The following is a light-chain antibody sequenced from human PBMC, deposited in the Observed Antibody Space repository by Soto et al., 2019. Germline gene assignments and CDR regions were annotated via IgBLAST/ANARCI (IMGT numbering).Light chain of an antibody. CDR1: QSIGIY. CDR3: QQSDSTPWT. Sequence: DIQMTQSPSSLSASVGDRVTISCRASQSIGIYLNWHQQKPGKAPKFLIYAASYVQTGAPSRFSGSGSGTDFTLTITSLQPEDSATYYCQQSDSTPWTFGQGTKVDIK. J-gene: IGKJ1*01. V-gene: IGKV1-39*01. CDR2: AAS.